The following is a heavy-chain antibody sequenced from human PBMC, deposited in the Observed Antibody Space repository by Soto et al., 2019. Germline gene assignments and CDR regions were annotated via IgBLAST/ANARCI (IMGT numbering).Heavy chain of an antibody. J-gene: IGHJ6*02. Sequence: SVKVSCKASGGTFSSYAISWVRQAPGQGLEWMGGIIPIFGTANYAQKFQGRVTITADESTSTAYMELSSLRSEDTAVYYCARYCSGASCLYGMDVWGQGTTVTVSS. CDR1: GGTFSSYA. V-gene: IGHV1-69*13. CDR3: ARYCSGASCLYGMDV. CDR2: IIPIFGTA. D-gene: IGHD2-15*01.